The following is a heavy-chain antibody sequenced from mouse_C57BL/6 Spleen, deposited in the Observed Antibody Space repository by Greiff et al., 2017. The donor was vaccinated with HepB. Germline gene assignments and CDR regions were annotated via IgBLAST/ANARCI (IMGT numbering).Heavy chain of an antibody. CDR3: ATPYGSRYDAMDY. Sequence: VQLQQSGAELVRPGASVKLSCTASGFNIKDDYMHWVKQRPEQGLEWIGWIDPENGDTEYASKFQGKATITADTSSNTAYLQLSSLTSEDTAVYYCATPYGSRYDAMDYWGQGTSVTVSS. D-gene: IGHD1-1*01. J-gene: IGHJ4*01. CDR1: GFNIKDDY. CDR2: IDPENGDT. V-gene: IGHV14-4*01.